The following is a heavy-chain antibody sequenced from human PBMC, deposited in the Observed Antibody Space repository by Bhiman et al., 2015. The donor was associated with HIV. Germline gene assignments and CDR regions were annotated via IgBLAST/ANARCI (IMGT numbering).Heavy chain of an antibody. CDR1: GFTFSSYW. Sequence: VQLVESGGGVVPPGRSLRLSCAASGFTFSSYWMSWVRQAPGKGLEWVANIKQDGSEKYYVDSVKGRFTISRDNAKNSLYLQMNSLRAEDTAVYYCARERGNVLQFLEWLSAPYYFDYWGQGTLVTVSS. CDR2: IKQDGSEK. CDR3: ARERGNVLQFLEWLSAPYYFDY. D-gene: IGHD3-3*01. J-gene: IGHJ4*02. V-gene: IGHV3-7*01.